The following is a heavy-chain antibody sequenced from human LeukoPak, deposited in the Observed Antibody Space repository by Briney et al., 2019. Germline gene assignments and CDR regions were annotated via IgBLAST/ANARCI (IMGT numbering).Heavy chain of an antibody. J-gene: IGHJ6*03. CDR2: IRYDGSNT. Sequence: PGGSLRLSCAASGFTFSNYGMHWVRQAPGKGLEWVTFIRYDGSNTYSADSVMGRFTISRDNSKNTLYLQMNSLRSEDTAVYYCAKDGYSSASSFHYYYYMDVWGKGTTVTVSS. CDR3: AKDGYSSASSFHYYYYMDV. V-gene: IGHV3-30*02. D-gene: IGHD2-15*01. CDR1: GFTFSNYG.